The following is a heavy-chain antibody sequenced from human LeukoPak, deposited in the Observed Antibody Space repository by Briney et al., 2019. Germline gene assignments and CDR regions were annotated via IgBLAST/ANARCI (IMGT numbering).Heavy chain of an antibody. J-gene: IGHJ6*02. Sequence: GGSLRLSCAASGFTFSDYYMSWIRQAPGKGLEWVSYISSSGSTIYYADSVKGRFTISRDNAKNSLCLQMNSLRAEDTAVYYCARDIVVVPAAGRDYYYYYGMDVWGQGTTVTVSS. CDR2: ISSSGSTI. CDR1: GFTFSDYY. V-gene: IGHV3-11*01. CDR3: ARDIVVVPAAGRDYYYYYGMDV. D-gene: IGHD2-2*01.